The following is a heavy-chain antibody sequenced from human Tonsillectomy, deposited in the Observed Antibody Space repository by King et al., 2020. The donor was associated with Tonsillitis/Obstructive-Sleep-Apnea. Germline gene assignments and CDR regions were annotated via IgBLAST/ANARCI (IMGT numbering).Heavy chain of an antibody. V-gene: IGHV3-21*01. J-gene: IGHJ6*03. CDR2: ISSSSSYI. Sequence: VQLVESGGGLVKPGGSLRLSCAASGFTFSRYSMNWVRQAPGKGLEWVSSISSSSSYIYYADSVKSRFTISRDNAKNSLYLQMNSLRAEDTAVYYCAREANDYCDYYFYNDVLGKGATATVSS. CDR1: GFTFSRYS. CDR3: AREANDYCDYYFYNDV. D-gene: IGHD4-17*01.